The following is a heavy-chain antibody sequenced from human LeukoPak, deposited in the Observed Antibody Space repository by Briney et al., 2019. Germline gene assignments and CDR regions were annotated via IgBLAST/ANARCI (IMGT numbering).Heavy chain of an antibody. J-gene: IGHJ4*02. CDR3: AKPKDIFDY. CDR1: GFTFSSYD. Sequence: SGGSLRLSCAASGFTFSSYDMIWVRQPPGPGLEWVSAISGSGGSTYYAASVKGRFTISRDHSKNTLYLQMNSLRAEDTAVYYCAKPKDIFDYWGQGTLVTVSS. V-gene: IGHV3-23*01. CDR2: ISGSGGST.